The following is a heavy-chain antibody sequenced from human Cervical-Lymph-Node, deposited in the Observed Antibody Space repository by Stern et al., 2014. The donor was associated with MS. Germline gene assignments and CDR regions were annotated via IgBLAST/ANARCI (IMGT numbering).Heavy chain of an antibody. V-gene: IGHV3-9*01. CDR1: GFTFDYYA. D-gene: IGHD6-6*01. CDR2: VSANGGSV. Sequence: VQLVQSGGDLVQPGRSLRLSCATSGFTFDYYAMHWVRQVPGKGLEWVAGVSANGGSVGYADSVRGRFTISRDNARNSLYLQMNSLRIEDTALYYCAKVVATLSYGMDVWGQGTTVTVS. J-gene: IGHJ6*02. CDR3: AKVVATLSYGMDV.